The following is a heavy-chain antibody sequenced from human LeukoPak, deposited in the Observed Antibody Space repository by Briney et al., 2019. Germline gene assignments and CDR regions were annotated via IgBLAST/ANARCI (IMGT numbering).Heavy chain of an antibody. V-gene: IGHV4-39*01. CDR2: IYYSGST. CDR1: GGSFSSSSYY. CDR3: ALGGYYYGPFDY. J-gene: IGHJ4*02. Sequence: PSETLSLTCTVSGGSFSSSSYYWGWIRQPPGKGLEWIGSIYYSGSTYYNPSLKSRVTISVDTSKNQFSLKLSSVTAADTAVYYCALGGYYYGPFDYWGQGTLVTVSS. D-gene: IGHD3-22*01.